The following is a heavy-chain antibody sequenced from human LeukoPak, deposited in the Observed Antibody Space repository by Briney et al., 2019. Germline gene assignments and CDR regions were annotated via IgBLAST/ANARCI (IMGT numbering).Heavy chain of an antibody. V-gene: IGHV4-34*01. CDR2: INHSGST. CDR1: GGSFSGYY. J-gene: IGHJ4*02. D-gene: IGHD2-2*01. Sequence: PSETLSLTCAVYGGSFSGYYWSWIRQPPREGLEWIGEINHSGSTNYNPSLKSRVTISVDTSKNQFSLKLSSVTAADTAVYYCATPKPDCSSTSCPYDYWGQGTLVTVSS. CDR3: ATPKPDCSSTSCPYDY.